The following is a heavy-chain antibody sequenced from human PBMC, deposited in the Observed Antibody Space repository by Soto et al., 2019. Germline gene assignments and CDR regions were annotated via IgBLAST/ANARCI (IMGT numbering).Heavy chain of an antibody. CDR3: ARQGDYNILTGYFSYFDY. CDR2: IYPGDSDA. D-gene: IGHD3-9*01. V-gene: IGHV5-51*01. Sequence: GESLKISCKSSGYSFTDYWIGWVRQMPGKGLEWMGIIYPGDSDARYSPSFQGQVTISVDTSINTAFLRWNSLTASDTAMYYCARQGDYNILTGYFSYFDYWGQGSLVTASS. CDR1: GYSFTDYW. J-gene: IGHJ4*02.